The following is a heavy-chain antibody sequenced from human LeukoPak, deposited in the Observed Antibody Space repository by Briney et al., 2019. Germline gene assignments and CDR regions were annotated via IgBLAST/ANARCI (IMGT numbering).Heavy chain of an antibody. CDR3: ARDRYSYGSANFDY. D-gene: IGHD5-18*01. Sequence: PGGSLRLSCAASGFTFSSYWMSWVRQAPGKGLEWVANIKQDGSEKYYVDSVKGRFTISRDNAKNSLNLQMNSLRAEDTAVYYYARDRYSYGSANFDYWGQGTLVTVSS. J-gene: IGHJ4*02. V-gene: IGHV3-7*01. CDR2: IKQDGSEK. CDR1: GFTFSSYW.